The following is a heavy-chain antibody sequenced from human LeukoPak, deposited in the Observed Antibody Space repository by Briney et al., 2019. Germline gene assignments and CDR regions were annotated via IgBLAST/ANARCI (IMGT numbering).Heavy chain of an antibody. Sequence: PSETLSLIWAVSGYSISSDNYWVWIRQPPGQGLEWTGGIYHSGSTYYNPSLKSRVTMSVDTSKNQFSLKLSSVTAADTAVYYCARAPRDSSSSNYMRRFYYWGQGTLVTVSS. V-gene: IGHV4-38-2*01. J-gene: IGHJ4*02. D-gene: IGHD3-22*01. CDR2: IYHSGST. CDR1: GYSISSDNY. CDR3: ARAPRDSSSSNYMRRFYY.